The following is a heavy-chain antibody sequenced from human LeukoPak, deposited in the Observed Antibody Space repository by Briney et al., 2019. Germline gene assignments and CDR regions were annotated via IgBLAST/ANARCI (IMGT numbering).Heavy chain of an antibody. CDR3: ARGYGTDY. CDR1: GFTFRDYY. Sequence: GGSLRLSCAASGFTFRDYYMNWIRQAPGKGLEWVSHISDSGSYTNYADSVKGRFTISRDNAQNSLYLQMNSLRADDTAVYYCARGYGTDYWGQGTLVTVSS. V-gene: IGHV3-11*03. D-gene: IGHD1-14*01. CDR2: ISDSGSYT. J-gene: IGHJ4*02.